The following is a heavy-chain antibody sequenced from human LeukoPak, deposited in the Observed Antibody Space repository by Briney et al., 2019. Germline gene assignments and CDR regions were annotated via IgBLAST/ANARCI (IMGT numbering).Heavy chain of an antibody. V-gene: IGHV3-9*01. CDR1: GFTFSSYA. J-gene: IGHJ4*02. CDR2: ISWNSGSI. CDR3: AKDASYGDYVR. D-gene: IGHD4-17*01. Sequence: GGSLRLSCAASGFTFSSYAMSWVRQAPGKGLEWVSGISWNSGSIGYADSVKGRFTISRDNAKNSLYLQMNSLRAEDTALYYCAKDASYGDYVRWGQGTLVTVSS.